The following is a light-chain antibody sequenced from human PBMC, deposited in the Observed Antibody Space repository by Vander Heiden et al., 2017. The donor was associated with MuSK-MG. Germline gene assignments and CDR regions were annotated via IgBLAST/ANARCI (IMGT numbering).Light chain of an antibody. J-gene: IGKJ2*01. V-gene: IGKV3-20*01. CDR1: ETVNSDY. CDR2: AVS. CDR3: QHDGSSYT. Sequence: EIVLTQSPGTLSLSPGERATLSCRASETVNSDYLDWYQQRPGQPPRLLIYAVSRRANGIPDRFSGSGSGTEFTLSSSRLEPADFAVYYCQHDGSSYTFGQGTKLEIK.